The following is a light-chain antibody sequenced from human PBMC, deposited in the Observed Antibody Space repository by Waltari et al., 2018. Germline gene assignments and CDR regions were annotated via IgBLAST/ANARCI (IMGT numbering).Light chain of an antibody. Sequence: QSALTQPASVSGSPGQSITIACTGTSSDVGAYNYVSCYQQHPGKAPTLMIFDVSNRPSGVSNRFSGSKSGNTASLTISGLQAEDEADYYCSSYISSSTLELFGGGTSLTVL. V-gene: IGLV2-14*03. CDR2: DVS. CDR1: SSDVGAYNY. J-gene: IGLJ2*01. CDR3: SSYISSSTLEL.